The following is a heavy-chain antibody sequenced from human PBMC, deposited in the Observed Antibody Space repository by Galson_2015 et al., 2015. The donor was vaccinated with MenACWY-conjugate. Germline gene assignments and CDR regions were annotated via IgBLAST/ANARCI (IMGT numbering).Heavy chain of an antibody. D-gene: IGHD2-15*01. Sequence: SLRLSCAASGFTFNNYWMSWVRQVPGKGPEWVANIKQDGSEKYYVDSVRGRFTISRDNAKSSLFLQMNSLRAEDTAVYYCARDLVFYCSHNDCCSASWGQGTLVTVSS. J-gene: IGHJ5*02. V-gene: IGHV3-7*03. CDR3: ARDLVFYCSHNDCCSAS. CDR1: GFTFNNYW. CDR2: IKQDGSEK.